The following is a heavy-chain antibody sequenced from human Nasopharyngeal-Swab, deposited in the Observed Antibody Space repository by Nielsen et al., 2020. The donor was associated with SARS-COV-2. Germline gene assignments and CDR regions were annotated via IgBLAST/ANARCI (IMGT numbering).Heavy chain of an antibody. J-gene: IGHJ6*02. CDR2: ISGSGDTT. CDR3: AKAPYLRGLDV. CDR1: GFTFSSYA. D-gene: IGHD2-21*01. V-gene: IGHV3-23*01. Sequence: GSLRLSCAASGFTFSSYAMTWVRQAPGKGLEWVSIISGSGDTTYYADSVKDRFTISRDNSKNTLYLQTNSLRVEDTAVYYCAKAPYLRGLDVWGQGTTVTVSS.